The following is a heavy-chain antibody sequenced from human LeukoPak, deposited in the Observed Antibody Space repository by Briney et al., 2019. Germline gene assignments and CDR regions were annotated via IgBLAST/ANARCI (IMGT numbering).Heavy chain of an antibody. CDR3: ARVPAATSGADFDY. Sequence: ASVKVSCKASGYTFTGYYMHWVRQAPGQGLEWMAWINPNSGGTNYAQKFQGRVTMTRDTSISTAYMELSRLRSDDTAVYYCARVPAATSGADFDYWGQGTLVTVSS. CDR2: INPNSGGT. V-gene: IGHV1-2*02. D-gene: IGHD2-2*01. J-gene: IGHJ4*02. CDR1: GYTFTGYY.